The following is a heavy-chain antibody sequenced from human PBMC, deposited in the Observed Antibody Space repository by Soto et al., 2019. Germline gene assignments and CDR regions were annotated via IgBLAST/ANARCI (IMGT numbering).Heavy chain of an antibody. D-gene: IGHD3-3*01. CDR1: GGSISSYY. V-gene: IGHV4-59*08. Sequence: SETLSLTCTVSGGSISSYYWSWIRQPPGKGLEWIGYIYYSGSTNYNPSLKSRVTISVDTSKNQFSLKLSSVTAADTAVYYCARLLSYDFGSGDICYYLARGPPVTVSS. CDR3: ARLLSYDFGSGDICYY. CDR2: IYYSGST. J-gene: IGHJ4*01.